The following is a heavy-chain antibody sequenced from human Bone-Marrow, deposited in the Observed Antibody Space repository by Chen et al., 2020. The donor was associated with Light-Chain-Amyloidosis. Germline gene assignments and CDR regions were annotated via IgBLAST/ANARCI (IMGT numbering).Heavy chain of an antibody. V-gene: IGHV3-30*18. Sequence: VQLVETGGGLIQPGGSLRLSCAASGFTFSTYIMQWVRQAPGKGLEWLSVISPDGNKQHYADSVRGRFIVSRDNSKSMLFLQMNSLRPEDTSTYYCVKAGGGWGQGTLVAVSS. CDR3: VKAGGG. J-gene: IGHJ4*02. CDR2: ISPDGNKQ. CDR1: GFTFSTYI. D-gene: IGHD2-15*01.